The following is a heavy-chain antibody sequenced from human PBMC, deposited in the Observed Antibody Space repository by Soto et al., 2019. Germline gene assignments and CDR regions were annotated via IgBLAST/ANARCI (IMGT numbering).Heavy chain of an antibody. Sequence: GSLRLSCAASGFTFSSYAMTWVRQAPGKGLEWVSSISFSDGGTYYADSVKGRLTISRDNSKNTLFLQMNSLRVEDTAVYYCAKVPSVAGSYYFDYWDQGTLVTVSS. CDR1: GFTFSSYA. J-gene: IGHJ4*02. V-gene: IGHV3-23*01. CDR3: AKVPSVAGSYYFDY. CDR2: ISFSDGGT. D-gene: IGHD6-19*01.